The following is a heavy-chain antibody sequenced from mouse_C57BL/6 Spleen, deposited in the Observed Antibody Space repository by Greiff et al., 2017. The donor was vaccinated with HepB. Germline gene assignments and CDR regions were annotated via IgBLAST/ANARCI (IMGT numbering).Heavy chain of an antibody. V-gene: IGHV5-6*01. J-gene: IGHJ1*03. CDR2: ISSGGSYT. D-gene: IGHD1-1*01. Sequence: EVQRVESGGDLVKPGGSLKLSCAASGFTFSSYGMSWVRQTPDKRLEWVATISSGGSYTYYPDSVKGRFTISRDNAKNTLYLQMSSLKSEDTAMYYCARSYYGSSYGYFDVWGTGTTVTVSS. CDR1: GFTFSSYG. CDR3: ARSYYGSSYGYFDV.